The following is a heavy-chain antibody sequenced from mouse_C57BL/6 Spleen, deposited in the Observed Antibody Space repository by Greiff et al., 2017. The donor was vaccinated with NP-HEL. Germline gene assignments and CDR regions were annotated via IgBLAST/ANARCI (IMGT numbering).Heavy chain of an antibody. CDR1: GYTFTDYY. CDR3: ARAPYDYDRYYFDY. D-gene: IGHD2-4*01. J-gene: IGHJ2*01. CDR2: INPNNGGT. V-gene: IGHV1-26*01. Sequence: EVQLQQSGPELVKPGASVKISCKASGYTFTDYYMNWVKQSHGKSLEWIGDINPNNGGTSYIQKFKGKATLTVDKSSSTAYMELRSLTSEDSAVYYCARAPYDYDRYYFDYWGQGTTLTVSS.